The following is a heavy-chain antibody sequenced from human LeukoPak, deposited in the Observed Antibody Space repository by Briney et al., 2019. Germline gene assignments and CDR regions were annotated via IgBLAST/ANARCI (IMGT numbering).Heavy chain of an antibody. V-gene: IGHV4-59*01. CDR2: IHYSGST. J-gene: IGHJ6*03. Sequence: SETLSLTCTVSGGSITNYYWTWIRQPPGKGLEWIGYIHYSGSTNYNPSLKSRVTISVDTSKNQFSLKLSSVTAADTAVYYCGRASVTYYYYHMDVWGKGTTVTVSS. CDR3: GRASVTYYYYHMDV. CDR1: GGSITNYY. D-gene: IGHD4-11*01.